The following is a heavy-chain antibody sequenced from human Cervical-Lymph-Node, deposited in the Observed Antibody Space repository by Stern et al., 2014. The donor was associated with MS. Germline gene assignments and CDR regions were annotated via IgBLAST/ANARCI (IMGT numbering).Heavy chain of an antibody. D-gene: IGHD3-22*01. CDR3: ARGLGTYDSSGYWVFDY. CDR2: IWYAGSNK. Sequence: VQLVESGGGVVQPGRSLRLSCAASGFTFSSYGMHWVRQAPGKGLEWVAVIWYAGSNKYYADSVKGRVPISRDNSKTTLYLQMNSLRAEDTAVYYCARGLGTYDSSGYWVFDYWGQGTLVTVSS. CDR1: GFTFSSYG. V-gene: IGHV3-33*01. J-gene: IGHJ4*02.